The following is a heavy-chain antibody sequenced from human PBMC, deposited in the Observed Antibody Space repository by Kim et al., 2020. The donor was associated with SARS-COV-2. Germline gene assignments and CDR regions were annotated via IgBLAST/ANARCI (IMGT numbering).Heavy chain of an antibody. CDR2: ISYDGSNK. J-gene: IGHJ5*02. CDR1: GFTFSSYG. V-gene: IGHV3-30*18. CDR3: AKDRINRFDP. D-gene: IGHD2-15*01. Sequence: GGSLRLSCAASGFTFSSYGMHWVRQAPGKGLEWVAVISYDGSNKYYADSVKGRFTISRDNSKNTLYLQMNSLRAEDTAVYYCAKDRINRFDPWGQGTLVT.